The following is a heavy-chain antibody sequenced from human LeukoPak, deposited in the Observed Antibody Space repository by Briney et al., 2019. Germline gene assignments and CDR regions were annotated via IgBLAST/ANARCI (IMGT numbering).Heavy chain of an antibody. D-gene: IGHD1-26*01. CDR3: ARDYFSGSYDY. CDR2: IYYSGST. Sequence: SETLSLTCTVSGGSISSYYWSWIRQPPGKGLEWIGYIYYSGSTNYNPSLKSRVTISVDTSKNQFSLKLSSVTAADTAVYYCARDYFSGSYDYWGQGTLVTVSS. V-gene: IGHV4-59*01. CDR1: GGSISSYY. J-gene: IGHJ4*02.